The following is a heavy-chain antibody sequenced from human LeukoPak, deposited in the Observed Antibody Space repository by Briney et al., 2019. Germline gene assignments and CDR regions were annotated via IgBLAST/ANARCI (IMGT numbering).Heavy chain of an antibody. D-gene: IGHD6-13*01. V-gene: IGHV3-23*01. CDR1: GFTFSSYA. CDR2: ISGSGGST. CDR3: AKGGYSSSWYKGGDFDY. J-gene: IGHJ4*02. Sequence: GGSLRLSCAASGFTFSSYAMSWVRQAPGKGLEWVSAISGSGGSTYYADSVRGRFTISRDNSKNTLYLQMNSLRAEDTAVYYCAKGGYSSSWYKGGDFDYWGQGTLVTVSS.